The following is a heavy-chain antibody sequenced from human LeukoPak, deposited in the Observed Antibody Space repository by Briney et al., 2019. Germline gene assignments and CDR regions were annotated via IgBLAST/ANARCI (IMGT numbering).Heavy chain of an antibody. J-gene: IGHJ3*01. CDR3: AKLNYGDLRGGGFEV. CDR1: GYTLTDLS. Sequence: ASVKVSCKVSGYTLTDLSIHWVRQAPGKGLEWMGGFDPENSETIYAQRFQGRVTMAEDTSSDTAYMFLTSLRSEDTALYYCAKLNYGDLRGGGFEVWGQGTMVSVSS. V-gene: IGHV1-24*01. D-gene: IGHD4-17*01. CDR2: FDPENSET.